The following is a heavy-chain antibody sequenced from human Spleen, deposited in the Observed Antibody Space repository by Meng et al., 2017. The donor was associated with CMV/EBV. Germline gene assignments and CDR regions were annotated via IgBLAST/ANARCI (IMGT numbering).Heavy chain of an antibody. J-gene: IGHJ4*02. CDR2: ISGSGGST. D-gene: IGHD1-26*01. V-gene: IGHV3-23*01. Sequence: SCAASGFTFSSYAMSWVRQAPGKGLEWVSAISGSGGSTYYADSVKGRFTISRDNAINTLYLQMNSLRAEDTAVYYCVREGVGATWDYWGQGTLVTVSS. CDR1: GFTFSSYA. CDR3: VREGVGATWDY.